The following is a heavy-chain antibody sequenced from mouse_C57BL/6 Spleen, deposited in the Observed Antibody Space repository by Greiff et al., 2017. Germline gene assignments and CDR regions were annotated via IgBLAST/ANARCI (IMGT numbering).Heavy chain of an antibody. CDR2: IDPSDSYT. CDR1: GYTFTSYW. J-gene: IGHJ3*01. Sequence: QVQLQQPGAELVMPGASVKLSCKASGYTFTSYWMHWVKQRPGQGLEWIGEIDPSDSYTNYNQKFKGKSTLTVDKSSSTAYMQLSSLTSEDSAVXCCAITGDFAYWGQGTLVTVSA. V-gene: IGHV1-69*01. D-gene: IGHD4-1*01. CDR3: AITGDFAY.